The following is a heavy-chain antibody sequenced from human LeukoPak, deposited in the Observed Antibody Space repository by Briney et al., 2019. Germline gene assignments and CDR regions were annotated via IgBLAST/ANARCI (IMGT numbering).Heavy chain of an antibody. CDR2: ISGSGGST. Sequence: PGGSLRLSWAASGGTFSSYAMSWVRQAPGKGLELVSAISGSGGSTYYADSVKGRFTISRDNSKNTLYLQMNSLRSEDTAVYYCASFHISGGIVVVPTFDYWGQGTLVTVSS. V-gene: IGHV3-23*01. CDR3: ASFHISGGIVVVPTFDY. J-gene: IGHJ4*02. CDR1: GGTFSSYA. D-gene: IGHD2-2*01.